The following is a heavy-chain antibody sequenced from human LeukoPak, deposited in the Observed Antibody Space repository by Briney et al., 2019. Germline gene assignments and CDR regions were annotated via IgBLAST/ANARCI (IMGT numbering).Heavy chain of an antibody. J-gene: IGHJ4*02. D-gene: IGHD1-26*01. Sequence: ASETLSLTCTVSGYSISSGYYWGWIRQPPGKGLEWIGSIYHSGSTYYNPSLKSRVTISVDTSKNQFSLKLSSVTAADTAVYYCASSGSYSGADYWGQGTLVTVSS. CDR1: GYSISSGYY. CDR2: IYHSGST. V-gene: IGHV4-38-2*02. CDR3: ASSGSYSGADY.